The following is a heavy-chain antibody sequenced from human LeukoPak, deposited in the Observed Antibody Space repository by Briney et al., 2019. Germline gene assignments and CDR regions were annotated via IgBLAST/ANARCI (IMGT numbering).Heavy chain of an antibody. D-gene: IGHD1-26*01. CDR3: AKVSAVPPRLFDY. CDR1: GFTFSSYA. Sequence: TGGSLRLSCAASGFTFSSYAMSWVRQAPGKGLEWVSAISGSGGSTYYADSVKGRFTISRDNSKNTLYLQMNGLRAEDTAVYYCAKVSAVPPRLFDYWGQGTLVTVSS. V-gene: IGHV3-23*01. CDR2: ISGSGGST. J-gene: IGHJ4*02.